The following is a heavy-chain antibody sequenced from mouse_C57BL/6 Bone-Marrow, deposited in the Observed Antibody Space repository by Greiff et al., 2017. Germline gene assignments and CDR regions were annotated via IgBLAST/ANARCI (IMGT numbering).Heavy chain of an antibody. CDR1: GYTFTDYY. V-gene: IGHV1-26*01. J-gene: IGHJ3*01. CDR3: ARDYSNYGLFAY. CDR2: INPNNGGT. D-gene: IGHD2-5*01. Sequence: EVQLQQSGPELVKPGASVKISCKASGYTFTDYYMNWVKQSHGKSLEWIGDINPNNGGTSYNQKFKGKATLTVDKSSSTAYMERRSLTAEDSAVYYCARDYSNYGLFAYWGQGTLVTVSA.